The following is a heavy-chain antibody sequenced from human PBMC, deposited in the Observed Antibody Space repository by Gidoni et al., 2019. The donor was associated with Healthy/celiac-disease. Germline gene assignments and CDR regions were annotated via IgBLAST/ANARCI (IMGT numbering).Heavy chain of an antibody. J-gene: IGHJ4*02. Sequence: QVQLQESGPGLVKPSQTLSLTCTVSGGSISSGGYYCRWIRQHPGKGLEWIGYIYYSGSTYYNPSLKRRVTISVDTSKNQFSLKLSSVTAADTAVYYCARGPSLAAFPLKGGQTQAQYYFDYWGQGTLVTVSS. CDR2: IYYSGST. CDR3: ARGPSLAAFPLKGGQTQAQYYFDY. CDR1: GGSISSGGYY. V-gene: IGHV4-31*03. D-gene: IGHD6-25*01.